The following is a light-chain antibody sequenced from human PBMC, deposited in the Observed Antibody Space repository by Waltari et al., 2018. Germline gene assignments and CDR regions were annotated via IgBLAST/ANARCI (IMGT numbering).Light chain of an antibody. Sequence: EVLMTRSPATLFVSPGESVSLSCRASQNIHDTLAGYPQKPGQAPRRLIYGASTRATDIPARFRGSGSGTEFTLTINSLLSEYVGIYYCQQYNKWPPLTVGGGTKVEIK. V-gene: IGKV3-15*01. J-gene: IGKJ4*01. CDR1: QNIHDT. CDR3: QQYNKWPPLT. CDR2: GAS.